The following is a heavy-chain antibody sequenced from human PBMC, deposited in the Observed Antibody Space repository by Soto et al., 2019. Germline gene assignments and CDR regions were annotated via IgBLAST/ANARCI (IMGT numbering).Heavy chain of an antibody. D-gene: IGHD3-3*01. CDR3: AKDSSLRFLEWLESFYYGMDV. CDR1: GFTFSSYA. J-gene: IGHJ6*02. Sequence: PGGSLRLSCAASGFTFSSYAMSWVRQAPGKGLEWVSAISGSGGSTYYADSVKGRFTISRDNSKNTLYLQMNSLRAEDTAVYYCAKDSSLRFLEWLESFYYGMDVWGQGTTVTVSS. V-gene: IGHV3-23*01. CDR2: ISGSGGST.